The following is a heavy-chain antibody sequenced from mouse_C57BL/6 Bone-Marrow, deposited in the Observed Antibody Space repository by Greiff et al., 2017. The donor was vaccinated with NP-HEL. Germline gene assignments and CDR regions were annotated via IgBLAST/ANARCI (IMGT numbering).Heavy chain of an antibody. CDR3: ARGPGGFSY. Sequence: EVQLQESGGDLVKPGGSLKLSCAASGFTFSSYGMSWVRQTPDKRLEWVATISSGGSYTYYPDSVKGRFTISRDHAKNTLYLHMSSLKSEDTSLYYCARGPGGFSYWGQGPLVTVSA. V-gene: IGHV5-6*01. CDR2: ISSGGSYT. J-gene: IGHJ3*01. CDR1: GFTFSSYG.